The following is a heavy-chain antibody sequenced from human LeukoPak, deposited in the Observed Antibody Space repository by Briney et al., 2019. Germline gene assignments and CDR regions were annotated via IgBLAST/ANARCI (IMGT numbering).Heavy chain of an antibody. CDR3: ARDPGGSALDY. D-gene: IGHD4-23*01. J-gene: IGHJ4*02. CDR1: GYTFTNCY. V-gene: IGHV1-46*01. CDR2: INPNGGGT. Sequence: ASVKVSCKASGYTFTNCYIHWVRQAPGQGLDSIGVINPNGGGTTYAQKFQGRVIVTRDTSTSTVYMELSSLRSEDTALYYCARDPGGSALDYWGQGTLVTVSS.